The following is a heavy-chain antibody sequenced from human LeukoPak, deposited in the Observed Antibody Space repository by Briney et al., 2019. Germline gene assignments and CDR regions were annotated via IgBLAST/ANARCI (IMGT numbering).Heavy chain of an antibody. D-gene: IGHD6-13*01. CDR3: ARGDRGIAAAGTDY. CDR2: IIPIFGTA. V-gene: IGHV1-69*05. J-gene: IGHJ4*02. CDR1: GGTFSSYA. Sequence: ASVKVSCKASGGTFSSYAISWVRQAPGQGLEWMGGIIPIFGTANYAQEVQGRVTITTDESTTTAYMELSRLRSDDTAVYYCARGDRGIAAAGTDYWGQGTLVTVSS.